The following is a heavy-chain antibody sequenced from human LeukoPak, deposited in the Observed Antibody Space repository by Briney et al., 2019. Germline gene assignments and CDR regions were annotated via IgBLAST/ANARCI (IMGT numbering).Heavy chain of an antibody. D-gene: IGHD2-15*01. CDR1: GYTFTGYY. Sequence: GASVKVSCKASGYTFTGYYMHWVRQAPGQGLEWMGWINPNSGGTNYAQKFQGRVTMTRDTSISTAYMELSRLRSDDTAVYYRARDCSGGSCYDYWGQGTLVTVSS. CDR3: ARDCSGGSCYDY. CDR2: INPNSGGT. V-gene: IGHV1-2*02. J-gene: IGHJ4*02.